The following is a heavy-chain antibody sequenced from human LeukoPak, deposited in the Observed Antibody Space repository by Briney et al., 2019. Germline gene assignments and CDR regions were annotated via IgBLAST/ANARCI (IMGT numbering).Heavy chain of an antibody. V-gene: IGHV3-48*03. Sequence: GGSLRLSCAASGLTFSTYEMNWVRQAPGKGLEWVSFISSSGSSIHYADSVKGRFTISRDNSKNTLYLQMNSLRAEDTAVYYCAKAVALAGFYYFDYWGQGTLVTVSS. CDR3: AKAVALAGFYYFDY. D-gene: IGHD6-19*01. CDR2: ISSSGSSI. CDR1: GLTFSTYE. J-gene: IGHJ4*02.